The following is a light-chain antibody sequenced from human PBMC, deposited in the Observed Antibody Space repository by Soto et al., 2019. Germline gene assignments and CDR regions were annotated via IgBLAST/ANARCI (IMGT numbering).Light chain of an antibody. Sequence: QSALTQPASVSGSPGQSITISCTGTSSDVGSYNLVSWYQQHPGKAPKLMIYEDSKRPSGVSNRFSGSKSGNTASLTISGLQAEDEADYYCCSYAGYSTFVVFGGGTKVTVL. CDR1: SSDVGSYNL. CDR2: EDS. V-gene: IGLV2-23*02. J-gene: IGLJ2*01. CDR3: CSYAGYSTFVV.